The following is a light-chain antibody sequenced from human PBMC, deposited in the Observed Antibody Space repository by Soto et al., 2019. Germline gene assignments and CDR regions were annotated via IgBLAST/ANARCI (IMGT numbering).Light chain of an antibody. CDR3: SSYTSSGTVV. V-gene: IGLV2-14*01. CDR2: EVS. CDR1: SSDVGDYNY. J-gene: IGLJ2*01. Sequence: QSVLTQPASVSGSPGQSITISCTGTSSDVGDYNYVSWYQQHPDKAPKLMIYEVSNRPSGVSSRFSGSKSGNTASLTISGLQAEDEADYYCSSYTSSGTVVFGGGTQLTVL.